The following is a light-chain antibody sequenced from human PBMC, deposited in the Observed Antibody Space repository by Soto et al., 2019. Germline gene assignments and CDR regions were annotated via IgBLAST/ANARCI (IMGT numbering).Light chain of an antibody. CDR1: RDITDY. Sequence: DTRMTQSPSSLSASFLCIVTMTFRASRDITDYLNWYQQKPGKAPKLLIYDASNLETGVPSRFSGSGSGTDFTLTITSLQPEDIATYYCQQFDNVPLTFGGGTKVDIK. CDR2: DAS. CDR3: QQFDNVPLT. J-gene: IGKJ4*01. V-gene: IGKV1-33*01.